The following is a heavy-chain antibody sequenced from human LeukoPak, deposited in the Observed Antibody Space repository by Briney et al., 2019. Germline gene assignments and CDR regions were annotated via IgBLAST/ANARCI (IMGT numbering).Heavy chain of an antibody. V-gene: IGHV1-2*04. Sequence: ASVKVSCKASGYTFTGYYMHWVRQAPGQGLEWTGWINPNSGGTNYAQKFQGWVTMTRDTSISTAYMELSGLRSDDTAVYYCARGDGDIWFGELLHTNYFDYWGQGTLVTVSS. J-gene: IGHJ4*02. CDR1: GYTFTGYY. D-gene: IGHD3-10*01. CDR2: INPNSGGT. CDR3: ARGDGDIWFGELLHTNYFDY.